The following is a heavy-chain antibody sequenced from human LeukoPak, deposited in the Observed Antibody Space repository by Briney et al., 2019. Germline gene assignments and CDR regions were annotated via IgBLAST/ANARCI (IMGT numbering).Heavy chain of an antibody. CDR2: IYYSGST. J-gene: IGHJ6*02. V-gene: IGHV4-59*08. CDR1: GGSISSYY. Sequence: SETLSLTCTVSGGSISSYYWSWIRQPPGKGLEWIGYIYYSGSTNYNPSLKSRVTISVDTSKNQFSLKLSSVTAADTAVYYCARLAADNYYYYGMDVWGQGTTVTVS. D-gene: IGHD6-13*01. CDR3: ARLAADNYYYYGMDV.